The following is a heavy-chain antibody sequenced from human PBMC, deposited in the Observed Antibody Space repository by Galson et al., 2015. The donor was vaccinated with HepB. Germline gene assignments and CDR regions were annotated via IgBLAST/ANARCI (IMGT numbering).Heavy chain of an antibody. Sequence: SVKVSCKASGGTFSSYAISWVRQAPGQGLEWMGRIIPILGIANYAQKFQGRVTITADKSTSTAYMELSSLRSEDTAVYYCARARYSNYPVGRLRYYMDVWGKGTTVTVSS. V-gene: IGHV1-69*04. D-gene: IGHD4-11*01. J-gene: IGHJ6*03. CDR1: GGTFSSYA. CDR3: ARARYSNYPVGRLRYYMDV. CDR2: IIPILGIA.